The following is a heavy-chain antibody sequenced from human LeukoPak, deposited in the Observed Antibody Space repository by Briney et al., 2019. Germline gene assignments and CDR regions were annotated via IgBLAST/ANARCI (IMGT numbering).Heavy chain of an antibody. D-gene: IGHD3-16*01. CDR1: GDSISSGSYY. J-gene: IGHJ4*02. CDR2: IYTSGST. Sequence: SETLSLTCTVSGDSISSGSYYWSWIRQPAGKGLEWIGRIYTSGSTNYNPSLKSRVTISVDTSKNQFSLKLSSVTAADTAVYYCARGIRGAADYWGQGTLVTVSS. CDR3: ARGIRGAADY. V-gene: IGHV4-61*02.